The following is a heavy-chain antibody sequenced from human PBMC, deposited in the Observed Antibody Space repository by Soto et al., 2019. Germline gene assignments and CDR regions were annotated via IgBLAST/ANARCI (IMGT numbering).Heavy chain of an antibody. CDR1: GFTFSDHY. CDR2: SRNKANSYTT. D-gene: IGHD5-18*01. Sequence: EVQLVESGGGLVQPGGSLRLSCAASGFTFSDHYMDWVRQAPGKGLEWVGRSRNKANSYTTEYAASVKGRFIITRDDSTNSLYLQMNSLKTEGTAVYYSTRDRRGYSGDYGMDVWGQGTTVTVSS. CDR3: TRDRRGYSGDYGMDV. J-gene: IGHJ6*02. V-gene: IGHV3-72*01.